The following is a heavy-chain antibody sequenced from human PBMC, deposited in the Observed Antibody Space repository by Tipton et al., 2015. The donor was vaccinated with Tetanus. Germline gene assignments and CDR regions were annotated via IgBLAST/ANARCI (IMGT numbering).Heavy chain of an antibody. D-gene: IGHD3-9*01. CDR3: AKGDPGNFDS. J-gene: IGHJ4*02. V-gene: IGHV5-51*01. Sequence: VQLVQSGAEVKKPGESLKISCKASGHNSRSYWINWVRQMPGKGLEWMGIISPGDSEATYSPAFQGQITIAADKSLSTAYLQWSSLKASDTAIYFCAKGDPGNFDSWGQGTQVIVSS. CDR1: GHNSRSYW. CDR2: ISPGDSEA.